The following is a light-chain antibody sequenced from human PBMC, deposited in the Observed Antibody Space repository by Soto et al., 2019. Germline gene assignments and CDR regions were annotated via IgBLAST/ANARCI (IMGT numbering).Light chain of an antibody. J-gene: IGLJ1*01. CDR1: RSDVGSYNL. V-gene: IGLV2-23*03. Sequence: QSVLTQPASVSGSPGQSITISCTGTRSDVGSYNLVSWYQQHPGKAPKLIISEGTRRPSGVSNRFSGSKSGSTASLTISGLQAEDEADYYCCSYAGTDTFGVFGTGTQLTVL. CDR3: CSYAGTDTFGV. CDR2: EGT.